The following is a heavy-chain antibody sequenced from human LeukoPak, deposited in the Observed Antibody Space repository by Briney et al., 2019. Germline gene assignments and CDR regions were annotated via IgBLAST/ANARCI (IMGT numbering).Heavy chain of an antibody. CDR1: GYTFTGYY. D-gene: IGHD5-24*01. CDR3: ARVRDGYNGFDY. Sequence: GASVKVSCKASGYTFTGYYMPWVRQAPGQGLEWMGWINPNSGGTNYAQKFQGRVTMTRDTSISTAYMELSRLRSDDTAVYYCARVRDGYNGFDYWGQGTLVTVSS. J-gene: IGHJ4*02. CDR2: INPNSGGT. V-gene: IGHV1-2*02.